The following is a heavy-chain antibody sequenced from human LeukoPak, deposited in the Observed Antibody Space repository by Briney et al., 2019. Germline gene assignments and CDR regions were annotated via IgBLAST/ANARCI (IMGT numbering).Heavy chain of an antibody. Sequence: ASVKVSCKASGYSFTGYYMHWVRQAPGQGLEWMGWINPNSGGTNYAQKFQGRVTMTRDTSISTAYMELSRLRSDDTAVYYCARGVWGSGSLKKGYYYMDVWGKGTTVTVSS. D-gene: IGHD3-10*01. J-gene: IGHJ6*03. CDR2: INPNSGGT. V-gene: IGHV1-2*02. CDR1: GYSFTGYY. CDR3: ARGVWGSGSLKKGYYYMDV.